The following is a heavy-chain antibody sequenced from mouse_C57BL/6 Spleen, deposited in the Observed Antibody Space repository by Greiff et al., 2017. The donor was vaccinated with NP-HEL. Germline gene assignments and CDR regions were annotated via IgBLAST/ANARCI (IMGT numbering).Heavy chain of an antibody. J-gene: IGHJ4*01. D-gene: IGHD3-3*01. CDR1: GYTFTSYG. CDR3: ARRDPGYAMDY. V-gene: IGHV1-81*01. CDR2: IYPRSGNT. Sequence: VQLQQSGAELARPGASVKLSCKASGYTFTSYGISWVKQRTGQGLEWIGEIYPRSGNTYYNEKFKGKATLTADKSSNTAYMELRSLTSEDSAVYFCARRDPGYAMDYWGQGTSVTVSS.